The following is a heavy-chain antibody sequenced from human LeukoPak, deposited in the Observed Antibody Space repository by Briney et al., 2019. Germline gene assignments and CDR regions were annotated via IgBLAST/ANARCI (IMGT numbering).Heavy chain of an antibody. D-gene: IGHD5-18*01. CDR2: ISAYNSNT. Sequence: ASVKVSCKASGYTFTSYGISWVRQPPGQGLEWMGWISAYNSNTNYAQKLQGRVTMTTDTSTSTAYMELRSLRSDDTAVYYCARTRGYGYGYVLYFDYWGQGTLVTVSS. J-gene: IGHJ4*02. CDR3: ARTRGYGYGYVLYFDY. V-gene: IGHV1-18*01. CDR1: GYTFTSYG.